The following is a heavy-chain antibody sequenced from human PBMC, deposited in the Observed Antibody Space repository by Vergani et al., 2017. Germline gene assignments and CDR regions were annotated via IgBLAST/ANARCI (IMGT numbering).Heavy chain of an antibody. V-gene: IGHV3-43*01. J-gene: IGHJ6*03. CDR3: AKGELELGYYMDV. Sequence: EVQLVESGGVVVQPGGSLRLSCAASGFCFDDYTMHWVRQTPGKGLEWVSLISWDGVSTYYADSVKGRFTISRDNSKNSLYLQMNSLRTEDTALYYCAKGELELGYYMDVWGKGTTVTVSS. CDR1: GFCFDDYT. D-gene: IGHD1-1*01. CDR2: ISWDGVST.